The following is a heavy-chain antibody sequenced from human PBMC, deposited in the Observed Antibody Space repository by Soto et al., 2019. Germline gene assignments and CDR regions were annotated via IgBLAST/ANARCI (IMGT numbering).Heavy chain of an antibody. J-gene: IGHJ5*02. D-gene: IGHD6-19*01. Sequence: KPSETLSVTCTVSGGSISSYYWSWIRQPPGKGLEWIGYIYYSGSTNYNPSLKSRVTISVDTSKNHFSLKLSSVTAADTAVYYCAREDSSEDWFDPWGQGTLVTVSS. CDR3: AREDSSEDWFDP. CDR2: IYYSGST. CDR1: GGSISSYY. V-gene: IGHV4-59*01.